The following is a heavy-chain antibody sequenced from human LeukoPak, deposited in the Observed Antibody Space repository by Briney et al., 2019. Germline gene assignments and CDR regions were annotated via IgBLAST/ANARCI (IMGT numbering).Heavy chain of an antibody. CDR3: ARRRRYYDSSRYIDY. Sequence: SETLSLTCAVYGGSFSGYYWSWIRQPPGKGLEWIGEIDHSGSTNYNPSLKSRVTISVDTSKNQFSLKLSSVTAGDTAVYYCARRRRYYDSSRYIDYWGQGTLVTVSS. CDR2: IDHSGST. V-gene: IGHV4-34*01. D-gene: IGHD3-22*01. CDR1: GGSFSGYY. J-gene: IGHJ4*02.